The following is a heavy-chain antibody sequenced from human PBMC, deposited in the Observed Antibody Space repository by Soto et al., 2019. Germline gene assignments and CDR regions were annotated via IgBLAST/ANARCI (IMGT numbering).Heavy chain of an antibody. CDR3: ARVVQRGGYAMDV. Sequence: GGSLRLSCAASGFTFSRYEMSWVRQAPGKGLEWLSYCSSTGYTTVYADSVEGRFTISRDNAKDSLYLQMNSLRVEDTAVYYCARVVQRGGYAMDVWGQGTTVTAP. CDR2: CSSTGYTT. CDR1: GFTFSRYE. J-gene: IGHJ6*02. V-gene: IGHV3-48*03.